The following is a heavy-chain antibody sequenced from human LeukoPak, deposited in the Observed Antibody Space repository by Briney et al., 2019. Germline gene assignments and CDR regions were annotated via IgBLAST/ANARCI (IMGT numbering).Heavy chain of an antibody. CDR3: ARDDSSGYHFDY. D-gene: IGHD3-22*01. CDR1: GGSISSGSYY. CDR2: INHSGST. J-gene: IGHJ4*02. Sequence: PSETLSLTCIASGGSISSGSYYWGWIRQPPGKGLEWIGEINHSGSTNYNPSLKSRVTISVDTSKNQFSLKLSSVTAADTAVYYCARDDSSGYHFDYWGQGTLVTVSS. V-gene: IGHV4-39*07.